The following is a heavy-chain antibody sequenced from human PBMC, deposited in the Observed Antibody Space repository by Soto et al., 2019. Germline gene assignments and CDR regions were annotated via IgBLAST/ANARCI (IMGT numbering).Heavy chain of an antibody. CDR3: ARVVAATHNDY. Sequence: QVQLQESGPGLVKPSQTLSLTCTVSGGSISSGGYYWSWIRQYPGKGQEWIGYIYYSGSTDYNPSLKSRVTISVDTSKNQFSLKLGSVTAAHTAVYYCARVVAATHNDYWGQGTLVTVSS. D-gene: IGHD2-15*01. J-gene: IGHJ4*02. CDR1: GGSISSGGYY. CDR2: IYYSGST. V-gene: IGHV4-31*03.